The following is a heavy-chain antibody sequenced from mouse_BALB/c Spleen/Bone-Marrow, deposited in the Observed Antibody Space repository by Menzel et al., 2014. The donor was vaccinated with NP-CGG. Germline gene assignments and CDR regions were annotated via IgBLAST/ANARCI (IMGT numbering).Heavy chain of an antibody. D-gene: IGHD2-14*01. Sequence: EVKLMESGPELEKPGASVKISCKASGHSFTGYNMNWVKQSHGKSLEWIGNIDPYYGTTTFNQKFKGKATLTVDKSSSTAYMQLKSLTSEDSAVYYCTRSRAYFRDWFAYWGQGTLVTVSA. J-gene: IGHJ3*01. CDR1: GHSFTGYN. CDR2: IDPYYGTT. CDR3: TRSRAYFRDWFAY. V-gene: IGHV1-39*01.